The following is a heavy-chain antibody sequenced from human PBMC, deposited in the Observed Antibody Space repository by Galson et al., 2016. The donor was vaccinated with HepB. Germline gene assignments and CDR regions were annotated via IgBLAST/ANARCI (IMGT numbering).Heavy chain of an antibody. CDR2: IYYNGRS. Sequence: TLSLTCTVSGDSISSGGYYWSWIRQYPGKCLEWIGNIYYNGRSYSNPSLKSRITKSADTSKNQFALSLSSVTAADTAVYYCARCASYGMDVWGQGTTFTVSS. V-gene: IGHV4-31*03. J-gene: IGHJ6*02. D-gene: IGHD3-16*01. CDR1: GDSISSGGYY. CDR3: ARCASYGMDV.